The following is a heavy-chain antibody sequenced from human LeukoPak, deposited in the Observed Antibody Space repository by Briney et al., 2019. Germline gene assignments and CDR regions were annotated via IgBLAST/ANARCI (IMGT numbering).Heavy chain of an antibody. CDR2: ISNSGYKT. D-gene: IGHD1-26*01. CDR1: GFSVTSCA. V-gene: IGHV3-23*01. Sequence: PGGSLRLSCAASGFSVTSCAMSWVRQAPGKGLEWVSTISNSGYKTWYADSVKGRFTISRDNSQNTLYLQMSGLRAEDTALYYCARHDGSSFIYYIDHWGQGALVTVSS. CDR3: ARHDGSSFIYYIDH. J-gene: IGHJ4*02.